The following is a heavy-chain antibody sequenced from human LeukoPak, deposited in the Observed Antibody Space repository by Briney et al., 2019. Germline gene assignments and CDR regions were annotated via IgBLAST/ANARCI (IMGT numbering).Heavy chain of an antibody. CDR3: ARGGDLFDY. V-gene: IGHV3-7*01. Sequence: GGSLRLSCVASGFTFSSYGMHWVRQAPGKGLEWVANIKQDGSEKYYVDSVKGRFTISRDNAKNSLYLQMNSLRAEDTAVYYCARGGDLFDYWGQGTLVTVSS. D-gene: IGHD4-17*01. CDR1: GFTFSSYG. J-gene: IGHJ4*02. CDR2: IKQDGSEK.